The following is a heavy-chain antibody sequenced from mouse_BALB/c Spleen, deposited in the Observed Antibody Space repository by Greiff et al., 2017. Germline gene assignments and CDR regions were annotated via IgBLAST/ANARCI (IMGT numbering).Heavy chain of an antibody. CDR1: GFNIKDTY. V-gene: IGHV14-3*02. Sequence: EVQGVESGAELVKPGASVKLSCTASGFNIKDTYMHWVKQRPEQGLEWIGRIDPANGNTKYDPKFQGKATITADTSSNTAYLQLSSLTSEDTAVYYCARGGGNSWYFDVWGAGTTVTVSS. D-gene: IGHD2-1*01. J-gene: IGHJ1*01. CDR2: IDPANGNT. CDR3: ARGGGNSWYFDV.